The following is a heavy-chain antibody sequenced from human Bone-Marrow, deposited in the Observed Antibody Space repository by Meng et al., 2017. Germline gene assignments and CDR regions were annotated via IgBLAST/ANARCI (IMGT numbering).Heavy chain of an antibody. V-gene: IGHV1-18*01. CDR2: ISGFTTTT. CDR1: GYSFSDYG. D-gene: IGHD3-9*01. Sequence: QVQLVQSGAEVKKPGASVQVSCKTSGYSFSDYGITWVRQAPGQGLEWMGWISGFTTTTNYAEKFRDRVSMTADRSSGTAYLELRSLTSDDTAVYYCARDPAIWVDIYGPLDQWGQGTLVTVSS. J-gene: IGHJ4*02. CDR3: ARDPAIWVDIYGPLDQ.